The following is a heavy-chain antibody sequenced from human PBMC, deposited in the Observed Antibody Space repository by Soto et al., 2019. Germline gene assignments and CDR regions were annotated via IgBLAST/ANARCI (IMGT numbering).Heavy chain of an antibody. V-gene: IGHV3-48*01. D-gene: IGHD2-2*01. J-gene: IGHJ5*02. CDR2: ISSSSSTI. Sequence: GESLKISCAASGFTFSSYSMNWVRQAPGKGLEWVSYISSSSSTIYYADSVKGRFTISRDNAKNSLYLQMNSLRAEDTAVYYCARSPGYCSSTSCYNNWFDPWGQGTLVTVSS. CDR3: ARSPGYCSSTSCYNNWFDP. CDR1: GFTFSSYS.